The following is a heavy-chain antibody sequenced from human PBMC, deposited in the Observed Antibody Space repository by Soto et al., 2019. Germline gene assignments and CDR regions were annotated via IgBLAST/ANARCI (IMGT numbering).Heavy chain of an antibody. CDR2: ISYDGSNK. D-gene: IGHD4-17*01. V-gene: IGHV3-30*18. J-gene: IGHJ4*02. CDR3: AKEGATVNIDY. Sequence: QVQLVESGGGVVQPGRSLRLSCAASGFTFSSYGMHWVRQAPGKGLEWVAVISYDGSNKYYADSVKGRFTISRDNSKNTLYVQMNSLRAEDTAVYYCAKEGATVNIDYWGQGTLVTVSS. CDR1: GFTFSSYG.